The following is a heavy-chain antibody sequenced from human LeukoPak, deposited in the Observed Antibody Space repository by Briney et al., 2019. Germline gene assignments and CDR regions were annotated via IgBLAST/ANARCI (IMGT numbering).Heavy chain of an antibody. V-gene: IGHV1-2*02. CDR1: GYTFSGYY. D-gene: IGHD5-12*01. J-gene: IGHJ6*03. Sequence: ASVKVSCKSSGYTFSGYYMHWVRQAPGQGLEWMGWINPNGGGTNYAQNFQGRVTMTSDTSIYTAYMELSRLTSDDTAVYYCARENSGYGSRTLAYYYMDVWGKGTTVSVSS. CDR2: INPNGGGT. CDR3: ARENSGYGSRTLAYYYMDV.